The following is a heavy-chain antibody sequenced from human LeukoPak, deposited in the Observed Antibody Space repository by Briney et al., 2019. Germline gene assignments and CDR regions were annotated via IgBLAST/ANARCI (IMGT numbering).Heavy chain of an antibody. Sequence: GDTLKISCEASGYSFTSYWIGWVRQMPGKGLEWMGIIYPGDSDTRYSPSFQGQVTISADKSISTAYLQWSSLKASDTAMYYCARRLAAAGADGFDIWGQGTMVTVSS. J-gene: IGHJ3*02. CDR1: GYSFTSYW. D-gene: IGHD6-13*01. CDR3: ARRLAAAGADGFDI. V-gene: IGHV5-51*01. CDR2: IYPGDSDT.